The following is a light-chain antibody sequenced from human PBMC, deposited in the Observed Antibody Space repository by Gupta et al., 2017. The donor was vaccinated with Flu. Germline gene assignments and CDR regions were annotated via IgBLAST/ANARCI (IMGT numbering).Light chain of an antibody. CDR2: AAS. V-gene: IGKV1-9*01. Sequence: DIQLTQSPSLLPASVGDRVTITCRASQGISRSLVWYQQKPGEGPKLLIYAASTLQTAVPSRFSGSGAGTEFALTISNLQPEDWAIDYCQTFKRYPVAFGGGTKVEIK. J-gene: IGKJ4*01. CDR3: QTFKRYPVA. CDR1: QGISRS.